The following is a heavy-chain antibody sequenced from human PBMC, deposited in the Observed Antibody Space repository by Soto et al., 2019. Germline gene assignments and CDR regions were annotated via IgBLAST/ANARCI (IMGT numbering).Heavy chain of an antibody. CDR1: GFNFSTYY. V-gene: IGHV1-8*01. CDR3: ARETDKSMVDY. Sequence: QVQLVQSGAEVKKPGASVKVSCQTSGFNFSTYYFNWVRQAAGQGPEWMGWLNPRNGQTGYVQKFRGRVTMTRDTSIATVYLELSRLTSEYTAIYFCARETDKSMVDYWGQGTLVTVSS. D-gene: IGHD5-18*01. J-gene: IGHJ4*02. CDR2: LNPRNGQT.